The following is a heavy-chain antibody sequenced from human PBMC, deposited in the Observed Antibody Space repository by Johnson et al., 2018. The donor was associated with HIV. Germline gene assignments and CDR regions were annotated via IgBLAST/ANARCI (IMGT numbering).Heavy chain of an antibody. CDR1: GFTFSSYA. J-gene: IGHJ3*02. CDR3: ASPKTPTRVVRGAFDI. Sequence: VQLVGSGGGVVQPGRSLRLSCAASGFTFSSYAMHWVRQAPGKGLEWVANIKQDGNEKYSVDSVKGRFTISRDNAKNSLYLQMNSLRVEDTAVYYCASPKTPTRVVRGAFDIWGQGTMVTVSS. D-gene: IGHD3-10*01. CDR2: IKQDGNEK. V-gene: IGHV3-7*01.